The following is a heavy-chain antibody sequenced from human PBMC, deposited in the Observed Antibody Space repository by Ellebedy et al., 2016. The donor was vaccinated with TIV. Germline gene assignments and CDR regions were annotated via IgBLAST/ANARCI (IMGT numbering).Heavy chain of an antibody. J-gene: IGHJ4*02. CDR2: IHPGTSEI. CDR3: ARQGCGSTSCHTIDC. Sequence: GESLKISXKGSGYDFATHWISWVRQQPGQGLEWMGIIHPGTSEIRYSPSFQGQVTISADKSISAAYLQWSSLKASDSAMYYCARQGCGSTSCHTIDCWGQGTLVTVSS. CDR1: GYDFATHW. V-gene: IGHV5-51*01. D-gene: IGHD2-2*02.